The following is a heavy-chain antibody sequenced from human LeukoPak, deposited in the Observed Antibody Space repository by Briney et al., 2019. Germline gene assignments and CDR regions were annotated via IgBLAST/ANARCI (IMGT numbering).Heavy chain of an antibody. V-gene: IGHV3-7*01. Sequence: GGSLRLSCAASGFTFSSYAMHWDRQAPGKGLEWVANIKEDGSEKYYVDSVKGRFTISRDNAKNSLYLQMNSLRAEDTAVYYCARDSNYYYYMDVWGKGTTVTVSS. CDR3: ARDSNYYYYMDV. CDR1: GFTFSSYA. D-gene: IGHD2/OR15-2a*01. J-gene: IGHJ6*03. CDR2: IKEDGSEK.